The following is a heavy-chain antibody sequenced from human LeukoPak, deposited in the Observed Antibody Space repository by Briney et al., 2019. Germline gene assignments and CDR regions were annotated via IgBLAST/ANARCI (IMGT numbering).Heavy chain of an antibody. D-gene: IGHD6-13*01. V-gene: IGHV3-13*01. Sequence: GGSLRLSCAASGFTFSNYDMYWVRQVTGKGLEWVSAIGTAGDTHYPGSLKGRFTISRDNSKNTLYLQMNSLRAEDTAVYYCARDLEQQLVPEGSFDYWGQGTLVTVSS. CDR2: IGTAGDT. CDR1: GFTFSNYD. CDR3: ARDLEQQLVPEGSFDY. J-gene: IGHJ4*02.